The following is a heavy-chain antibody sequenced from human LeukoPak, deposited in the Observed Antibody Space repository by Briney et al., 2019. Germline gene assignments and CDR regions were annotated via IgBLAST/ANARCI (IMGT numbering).Heavy chain of an antibody. CDR1: GFTFSSYG. Sequence: TGGSLRLSCAASGFTFSSYGMHWVRQAPGKGLEWVSAISGSGGSTYYADSVKGRFTISRDNSKNTLYLQMNSLRAEDTAVYYCAKSLGYHSNYECGFDPWGQGTLVTVSS. V-gene: IGHV3-23*01. CDR3: AKSLGYHSNYECGFDP. CDR2: ISGSGGST. D-gene: IGHD4-11*01. J-gene: IGHJ5*02.